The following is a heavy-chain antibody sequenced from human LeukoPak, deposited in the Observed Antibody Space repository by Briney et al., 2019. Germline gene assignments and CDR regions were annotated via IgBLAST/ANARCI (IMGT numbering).Heavy chain of an antibody. J-gene: IGHJ4*02. D-gene: IGHD4-17*01. V-gene: IGHV3-23*01. CDR1: GFTFSSYG. CDR2: ISGSGGST. Sequence: PGGTLRLSCAASGFTFSSYGMSWVRQAPGKGLEWVSAISGSGGSTYYADSVKGRFTISRDNSKNTLYLQMNSLRAEDTAVYYCANEAYGGLTYGDPIDYWGQGTLVTVSS. CDR3: ANEAYGGLTYGDPIDY.